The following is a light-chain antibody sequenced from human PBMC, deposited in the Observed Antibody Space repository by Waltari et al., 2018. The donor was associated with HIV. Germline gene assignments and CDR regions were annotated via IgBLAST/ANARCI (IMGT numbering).Light chain of an antibody. CDR3: AAWDDSLNGHVV. V-gene: IGLV1-44*01. J-gene: IGLJ2*01. CDR1: NSNVGTNT. CDR2: SNN. Sequence: QSVLTQPPSASWTPGQRVTISCSGSNSNVGTNTVNWYQQIPGTAPTLLIYSNNQRPSGCPDRVSGAKAGASASLAISGLQSEDEADYFCAAWDDSLNGHVVFGGGTKLTVL.